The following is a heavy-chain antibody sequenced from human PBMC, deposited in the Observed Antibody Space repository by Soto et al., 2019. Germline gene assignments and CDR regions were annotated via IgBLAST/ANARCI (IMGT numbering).Heavy chain of an antibody. Sequence: PGGSLRLSCAASGFTVSSNYMSWVRQAPGKGLEWVSVIYSGGSTYYADSVKGRFTISRDNSKNTLYLQMNSLRAEDTAVYYCARLAYYDFWSGYFDYFDYWGQGTLVTVSS. CDR1: GFTVSSNY. CDR2: IYSGGST. CDR3: ARLAYYDFWSGYFDYFDY. V-gene: IGHV3-66*01. J-gene: IGHJ4*02. D-gene: IGHD3-3*01.